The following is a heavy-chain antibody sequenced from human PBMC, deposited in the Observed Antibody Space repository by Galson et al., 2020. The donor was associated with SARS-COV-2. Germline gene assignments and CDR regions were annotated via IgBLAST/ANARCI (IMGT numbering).Heavy chain of an antibody. CDR3: ARSLYSSPFDY. CDR2: IYPTGAT. Sequence: SETLSLTCAVSGYSISSGYYWGWVRQPPGKGLEWIGSIYPTGATYYTSSLKSRVAISQDTSKNQFFLTLRSVTAADTAVYYCARSLYSSPFDYWGQGALVTVSS. J-gene: IGHJ4*02. V-gene: IGHV4-38-2*01. D-gene: IGHD6-13*01. CDR1: GYSISSGYY.